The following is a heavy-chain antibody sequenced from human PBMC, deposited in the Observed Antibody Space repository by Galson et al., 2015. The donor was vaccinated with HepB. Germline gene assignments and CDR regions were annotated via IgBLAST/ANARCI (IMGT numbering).Heavy chain of an antibody. V-gene: IGHV3-23*01. J-gene: IGHJ4*02. D-gene: IGHD6-19*01. CDR1: GFTFSSYA. CDR3: AKAPRGLGPHSSGWYGTLDY. Sequence: SLRLSCAASGFTFSSYAMSWVRQAPGKGLEWVSAISGSGGSTYYADSVKGRFTISRDNSKNTLYLQMNSLRAEDTAVYYCAKAPRGLGPHSSGWYGTLDYWGQGTLVTVSS. CDR2: ISGSGGST.